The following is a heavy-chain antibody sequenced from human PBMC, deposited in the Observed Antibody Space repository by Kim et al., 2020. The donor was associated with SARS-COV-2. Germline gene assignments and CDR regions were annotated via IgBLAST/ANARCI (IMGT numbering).Heavy chain of an antibody. CDR3: ARSYCGGDCRLIYYYHGMDV. J-gene: IGHJ6*02. D-gene: IGHD2-21*02. Sequence: SETLSLTCTVSGGSISSGDYYWSWIRQPPGKGLEWIGYIYYSGSTYYNPSLKSRVTISVDTSKNQFSLKLSSVTAADTAVYYCARSYCGGDCRLIYYYHGMDVWGQGTTVTVSS. V-gene: IGHV4-30-4*01. CDR2: IYYSGST. CDR1: GGSISSGDYY.